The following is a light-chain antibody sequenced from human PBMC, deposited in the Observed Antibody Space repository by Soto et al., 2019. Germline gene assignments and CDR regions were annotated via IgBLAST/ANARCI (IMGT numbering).Light chain of an antibody. CDR2: GAS. Sequence: IVLTQSPDTLSLSPGERVTLYCRASRSVSSSYLAWYQHKAGQAPRLLISGASNRATDIPDRFSGSESGTDFTLNISRLEPEDFAVYYCQHYGSSPPYTFGQGTQLEIK. CDR1: RSVSSSY. J-gene: IGKJ2*01. CDR3: QHYGSSPPYT. V-gene: IGKV3-20*01.